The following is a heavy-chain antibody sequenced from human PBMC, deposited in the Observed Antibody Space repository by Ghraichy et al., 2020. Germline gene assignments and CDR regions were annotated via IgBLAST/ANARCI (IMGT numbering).Heavy chain of an antibody. J-gene: IGHJ4*02. V-gene: IGHV4-61*02. CDR3: ARGPLLGPLDY. CDR1: GGSISSGSYY. Sequence: SETLSLTCTVSGGSISSGSYYWSWIRQPAGKGLDWIGRIYTSGSTNYNPSLKSRVTISVDTSKNQFSLKLSAVTAADTAVYYCARGPLLGPLDYWGQGTLVTVSS. CDR2: IYTSGST. D-gene: IGHD2-15*01.